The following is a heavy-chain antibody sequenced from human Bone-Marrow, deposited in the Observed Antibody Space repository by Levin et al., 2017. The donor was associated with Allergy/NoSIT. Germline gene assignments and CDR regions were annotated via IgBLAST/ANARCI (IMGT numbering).Heavy chain of an antibody. Sequence: GESLKISCAASGFTFSRYGMHWVRQAPAKGLEWVAVISYDGKVSYYADSVKGRFTVSRDNPKNTLYLQMNSLRAEDTAVYYCAKEMTERIAIADDYWGQGTLVTVSS. V-gene: IGHV3-30*18. D-gene: IGHD6-13*01. CDR3: AKEMTERIAIADDY. CDR2: ISYDGKVS. CDR1: GFTFSRYG. J-gene: IGHJ4*02.